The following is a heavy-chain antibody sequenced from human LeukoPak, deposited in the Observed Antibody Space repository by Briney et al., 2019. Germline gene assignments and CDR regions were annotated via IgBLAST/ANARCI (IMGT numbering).Heavy chain of an antibody. CDR1: GHTFGSYW. D-gene: IGHD3-10*01. CDR2: ISYDGSNK. CDR3: ARDPVYGFGGLWAGFDY. J-gene: IGHJ4*02. V-gene: IGHV3-30-3*01. Sequence: GGSLRLSCAASGHTFGSYWMNWVRQAPGKGLEWVAVISYDGSNKYYADSVKGRFTISRDNSKNTLYLQMNSLRAEDTAVYYCARDPVYGFGGLWAGFDYWGQGTLVTVSS.